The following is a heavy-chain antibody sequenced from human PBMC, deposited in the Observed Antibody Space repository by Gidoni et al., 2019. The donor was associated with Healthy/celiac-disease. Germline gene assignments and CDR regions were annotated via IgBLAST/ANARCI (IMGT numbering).Heavy chain of an antibody. V-gene: IGHV3-23*04. CDR3: ASSRCSSTSCLIDY. D-gene: IGHD2-2*01. J-gene: IGHJ4*02. CDR2: ISGSGGST. CDR1: GFTFSSYA. Sequence: EVQLVESGGGLVQPGGSLRLSCAASGFTFSSYAMSWVRQAPGKGLGWVSAISGSGGSTYYADSVKGRFTISRDNSKNTLYLQMNSLRAEDTAVYYCASSRCSSTSCLIDYWGQGTLVTVSS.